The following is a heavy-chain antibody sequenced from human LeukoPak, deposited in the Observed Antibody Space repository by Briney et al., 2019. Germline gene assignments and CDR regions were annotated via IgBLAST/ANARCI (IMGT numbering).Heavy chain of an antibody. Sequence: GASVKVSCKASGYTFTGYGISWVRPAPGQGLEWMGWVSPYNGNTNYAQKLQGRVTMTTDTSTSTAYMELRSLRSDDTAVYYCARVGAVAGHRWSDEYWGQGTLVTVSS. CDR1: GYTFTGYG. CDR2: VSPYNGNT. D-gene: IGHD6-19*01. J-gene: IGHJ4*02. V-gene: IGHV1-18*01. CDR3: ARVGAVAGHRWSDEY.